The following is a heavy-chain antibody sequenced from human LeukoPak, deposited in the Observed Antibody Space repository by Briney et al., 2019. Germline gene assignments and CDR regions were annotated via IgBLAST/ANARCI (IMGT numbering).Heavy chain of an antibody. J-gene: IGHJ6*02. CDR2: FSYTGTT. D-gene: IGHD3-10*01. CDR3: ARGKVGYYGSGSYPHQLYYYYGMDV. Sequence: SETLSLTCSVSGDSLNIYYWNWVRQSPGKGLEWIGYFSYTGTTNYNPSLKSRVNMSVDRSKNQFSLKLSSVTAADTAVYYCARGKVGYYGSGSYPHQLYYYYGMDVWGQGTTVTVSS. CDR1: GDSLNIYY. V-gene: IGHV4-59*12.